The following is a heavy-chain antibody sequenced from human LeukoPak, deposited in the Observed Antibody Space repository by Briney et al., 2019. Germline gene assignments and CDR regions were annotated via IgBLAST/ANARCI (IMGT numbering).Heavy chain of an antibody. CDR1: GYSFTSYW. CDR2: IYPGDSDT. D-gene: IGHD2-15*01. Sequence: GESLKISCKGSGYSFTSYWIGWVRQMPGKGLEWMGIIYPGDSDTRYSPSFQGQVTISADKSISTAYLQWSSLKASDTTMYYCARLGRYCSGGSCYNWFDPWGQGTLVTVSS. CDR3: ARLGRYCSGGSCYNWFDP. V-gene: IGHV5-51*01. J-gene: IGHJ5*02.